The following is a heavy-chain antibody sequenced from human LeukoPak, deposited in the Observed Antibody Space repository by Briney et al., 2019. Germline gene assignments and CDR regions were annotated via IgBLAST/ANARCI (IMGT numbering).Heavy chain of an antibody. V-gene: IGHV1-18*01. CDR2: ISAYNGNT. J-gene: IGHJ4*02. CDR3: ARVTGPTSYWPYYFDY. D-gene: IGHD1-26*01. CDR1: GYTFTAYS. Sequence: GASVKVSCKASGYTFTAYSIHWVRQAPGQGLEWMGWISAYNGNTNYAQKLQGRVTMTTDTSTSTAYMELRSLRSDDTAVYYCARVTGPTSYWPYYFDYWGQGTLVTVSS.